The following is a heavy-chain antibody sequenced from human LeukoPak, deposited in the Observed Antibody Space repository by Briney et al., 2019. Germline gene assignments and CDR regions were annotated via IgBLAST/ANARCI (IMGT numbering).Heavy chain of an antibody. V-gene: IGHV4-59*01. CDR3: ARDRGPSYGTYYLDY. D-gene: IGHD5-18*01. CDR1: GGSISSYY. Sequence: SETLSLTCTVSGGSISSYYWSWIRQPPGKGLEWIGYIYYSGSTNYNPSLKSRVTISVDTSKNQFSLKLSSVTAADTAVYYCARDRGPSYGTYYLDYWGQGTLVTVSS. J-gene: IGHJ4*02. CDR2: IYYSGST.